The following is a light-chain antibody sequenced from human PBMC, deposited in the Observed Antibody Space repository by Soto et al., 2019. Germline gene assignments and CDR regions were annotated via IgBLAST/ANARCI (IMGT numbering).Light chain of an antibody. CDR2: GNS. V-gene: IGLV1-40*01. CDR1: SSNIGAGYD. Sequence: QSVLTQPPSVSGAPGQRVTISCTENSSNIGAGYDVHWYQQLPGTAPKLLIYGNSNRPSGVPDRFSGSKSGTSASLAITGLQAEDEADYYCQSYDSSLSGVVFGGGTKLTVL. J-gene: IGLJ2*01. CDR3: QSYDSSLSGVV.